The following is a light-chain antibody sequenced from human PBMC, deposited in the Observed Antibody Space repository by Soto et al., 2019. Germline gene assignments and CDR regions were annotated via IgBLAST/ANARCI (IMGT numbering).Light chain of an antibody. CDR2: DAS. CDR1: QSVSSS. Sequence: EIVLTQSPATLSLSPGERATLSCRASQSVSSSLAWYQQKPGQAPRLLIYDASNRATGIPARFSGSGSVTDFTLTISRLEPEDFAVYYCHQYDSWTLGQRTKADIK. V-gene: IGKV3D-11*03. J-gene: IGKJ1*01. CDR3: HQYDSWT.